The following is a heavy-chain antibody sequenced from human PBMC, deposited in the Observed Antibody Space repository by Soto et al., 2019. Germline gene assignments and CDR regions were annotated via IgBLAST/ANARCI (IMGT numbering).Heavy chain of an antibody. D-gene: IGHD3-10*01. CDR3: ARAMVRGSYYYYGMDV. CDR1: GGTFSSYA. Sequence: AASVKVSCKASGGTFSSYAISWVRQAPGQGLEWMGGVIPIFGTANYAQKFQGRVTITADKSTSTAYMELSSLRSEDTAVYYCARAMVRGSYYYYGMDVWGQGTTVTVSS. V-gene: IGHV1-69*06. CDR2: VIPIFGTA. J-gene: IGHJ6*02.